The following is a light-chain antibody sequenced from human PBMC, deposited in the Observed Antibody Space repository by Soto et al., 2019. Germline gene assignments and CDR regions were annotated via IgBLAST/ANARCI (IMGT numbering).Light chain of an antibody. V-gene: IGKV3-15*01. CDR3: QQYSKWPPWT. CDR2: GAS. J-gene: IGKJ1*01. Sequence: EVVMTQSPATLSLSPGERATLSCRASQSVSSNLAWYQQKPGQAPRLLIYGASTRATVIPARFSGSGSGTEFTLSISSLQSEDFAVYYCQQYSKWPPWTFGPGTKVDIK. CDR1: QSVSSN.